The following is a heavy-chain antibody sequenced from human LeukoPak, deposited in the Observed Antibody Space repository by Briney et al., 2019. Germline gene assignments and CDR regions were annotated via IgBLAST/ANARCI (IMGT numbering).Heavy chain of an antibody. D-gene: IGHD1-26*01. CDR2: ISSGSTSI. J-gene: IGHJ6*02. Sequence: GGSLRLSCAASGFTFSTYSMNWVRQAPGKGLEWVSYISSGSTSIYYADSVKGRYTISRDNAKNSLYLQMSSLRDEDTAVYYCARALRGVGASYYYGMDVWGQGTTVTVSS. V-gene: IGHV3-48*02. CDR3: ARALRGVGASYYYGMDV. CDR1: GFTFSTYS.